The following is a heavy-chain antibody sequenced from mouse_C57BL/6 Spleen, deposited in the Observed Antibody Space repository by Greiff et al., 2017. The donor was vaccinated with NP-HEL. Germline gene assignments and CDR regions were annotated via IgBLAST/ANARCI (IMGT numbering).Heavy chain of an antibody. CDR1: GYAFTNYL. CDR2: INPGSGGT. V-gene: IGHV1-54*01. D-gene: IGHD2-4*01. CDR3: ARSVYDYGAWFAY. J-gene: IGHJ3*01. Sequence: QVQLQQSGAELVRPGTSVKVSCKASGYAFTNYLIEWVKQRPGQGLEWIGVINPGSGGTNYNEKFKGKATLTADKSSSTAYMQLRSLTSEDSAVYFCARSVYDYGAWFAYWGQGTLVTVSA.